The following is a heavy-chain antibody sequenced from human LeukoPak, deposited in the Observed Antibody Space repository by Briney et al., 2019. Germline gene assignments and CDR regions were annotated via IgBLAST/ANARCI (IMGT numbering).Heavy chain of an antibody. Sequence: GGSLRLSCAASGLTFSSHWMSWVRQAPGKGLEWVANIKQDGSEKYYVDSVKGRFTISRDSAKNSLYLQMNSLRAEDTAVYYCVRGVSISSSWYNDIWGQGTMVTVSS. CDR1: GLTFSSHW. V-gene: IGHV3-7*03. J-gene: IGHJ3*02. CDR2: IKQDGSEK. D-gene: IGHD6-13*01. CDR3: VRGVSISSSWYNDI.